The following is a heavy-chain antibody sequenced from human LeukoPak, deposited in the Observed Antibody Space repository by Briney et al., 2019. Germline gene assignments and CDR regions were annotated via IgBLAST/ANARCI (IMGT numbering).Heavy chain of an antibody. J-gene: IGHJ6*03. Sequence: KTSETLSLTCAVYGGSFSGYYWSWIRQPPGKGLEWIGEINHSGSTNYNPSLKSRVTISADTSKNQFSLKLRSVTAADTAVYYCARGLREFGYYYYHMDVWGKGTTVTVSS. CDR1: GGSFSGYY. CDR2: INHSGST. D-gene: IGHD3-10*01. V-gene: IGHV4-34*01. CDR3: ARGLREFGYYYYHMDV.